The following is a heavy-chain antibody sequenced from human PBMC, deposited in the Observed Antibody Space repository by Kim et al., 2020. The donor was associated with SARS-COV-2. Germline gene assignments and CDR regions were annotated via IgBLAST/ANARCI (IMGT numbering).Heavy chain of an antibody. Sequence: SETLSLTCTVSGGSISSYYWSWIRQPPGKGLEWIGYIYYSGSTNYNPSLKSRVTISVDTSKKQFSLKLSSVTAADTAVYYCAREDPSTLPYYVTSGPGGSAFYIWGQGTMVTVSS. D-gene: IGHD3-22*01. V-gene: IGHV4-59*13. CDR3: AREDPSTLPYYVTSGPGGSAFYI. J-gene: IGHJ3*02. CDR1: GGSISSYY. CDR2: IYYSGST.